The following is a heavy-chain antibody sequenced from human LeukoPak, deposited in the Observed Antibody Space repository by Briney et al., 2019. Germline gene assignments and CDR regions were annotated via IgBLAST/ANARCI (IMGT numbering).Heavy chain of an antibody. Sequence: GGSLRLSCAVSRFSFNKYWMSWVRQAPGKGLEWVANLNEDGSEKNYVDSVKGRFTISRDNARNSLYLQMNSLRAEDTAVYYCARDRGGSGSYYDFWGQGTLVTVSS. J-gene: IGHJ4*02. CDR2: LNEDGSEK. CDR1: RFSFNKYW. CDR3: ARDRGGSGSYYDF. V-gene: IGHV3-7*01. D-gene: IGHD3-10*01.